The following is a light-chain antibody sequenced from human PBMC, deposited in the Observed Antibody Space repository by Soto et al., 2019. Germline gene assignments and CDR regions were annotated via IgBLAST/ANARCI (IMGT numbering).Light chain of an antibody. Sequence: DIQITQSPSTLSASVGDRVTITCRASQSFSSWLAWYQQKPGKAPKLLIYDASSLESGVPSRFSGSGSGTEFTLTISSLQPDDFATYYCQHQRTFGQGTKVDIK. J-gene: IGKJ1*01. CDR1: QSFSSW. V-gene: IGKV1-5*01. CDR2: DAS. CDR3: QHQRT.